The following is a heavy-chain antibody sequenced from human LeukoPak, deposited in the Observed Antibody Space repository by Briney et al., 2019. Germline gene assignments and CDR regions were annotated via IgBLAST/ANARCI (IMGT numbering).Heavy chain of an antibody. D-gene: IGHD1/OR15-1a*01. Sequence: SEILSLTCTVSGGSISSYYWSWIRQPPGKGLEWIGYIYYSGSTNYNPSLKSRVTISVDTSKNQFSLKLSSVTAADTAVYYCARNIHAFDIWGQGTMVTVSS. CDR2: IYYSGST. J-gene: IGHJ3*02. V-gene: IGHV4-59*01. CDR1: GGSISSYY. CDR3: ARNIHAFDI.